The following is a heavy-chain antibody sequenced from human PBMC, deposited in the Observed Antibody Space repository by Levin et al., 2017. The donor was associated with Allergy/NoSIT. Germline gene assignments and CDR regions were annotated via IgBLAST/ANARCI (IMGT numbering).Heavy chain of an antibody. Sequence: GESLKISCKGSGYSFTSYWIGWVRQMPGKGLEWMGIIYPGDSDTRYSPSFQGQVTISADKSISTAYLQWSSLKASDTAMYYCARQPFTRHYYDSSGYYICDYWGQGTLVTVSS. J-gene: IGHJ4*02. CDR1: GYSFTSYW. CDR3: ARQPFTRHYYDSSGYYICDY. CDR2: IYPGDSDT. D-gene: IGHD3-22*01. V-gene: IGHV5-51*01.